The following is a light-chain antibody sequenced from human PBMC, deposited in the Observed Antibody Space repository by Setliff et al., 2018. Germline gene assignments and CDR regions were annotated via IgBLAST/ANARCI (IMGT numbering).Light chain of an antibody. CDR1: QDVSSF. V-gene: IGKV1-9*01. Sequence: DIQLTQSPSFLSASVGDRVIITCRASQDVSSFFAWYQQKPGKAPKILIWGASQLQSGVPSRFSGDRSGAEYTLTINFLQPEDFATYYCQQLISFPLTVGGGTKVDIK. J-gene: IGKJ4*01. CDR3: QQLISFPLT. CDR2: GAS.